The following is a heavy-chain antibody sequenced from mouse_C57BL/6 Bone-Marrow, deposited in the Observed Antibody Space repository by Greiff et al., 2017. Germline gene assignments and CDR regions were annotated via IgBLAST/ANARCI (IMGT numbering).Heavy chain of an antibody. CDR1: GFNIKNTY. J-gene: IGHJ2*01. CDR3: ARTYYYGSSYTFYDY. CDR2: IDPANGNT. D-gene: IGHD1-1*01. V-gene: IGHV14-3*01. Sequence: EVKLQESVAELVRPGASVKLSCTASGFNIKNTYMHWVKQRPEQGLEWIGRIDPANGNTKYAPKFQGKATITADTSSNTAYLQLSSLTSEDTAIYYCARTYYYGSSYTFYDYWGQGTTLTVSS.